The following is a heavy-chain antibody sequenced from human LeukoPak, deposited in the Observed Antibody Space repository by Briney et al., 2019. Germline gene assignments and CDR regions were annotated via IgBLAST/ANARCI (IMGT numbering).Heavy chain of an antibody. CDR2: IIPIFGTA. Sequence: SVKVSCKASGGTFSSYAISWVRQAPGQGLEWMRRIIPIFGTANYAQKFQGRVTITTDESTSTAYMELSSLRSEDTAVYYCATAQYRGVYYFDYWGPGTLVTVSS. V-gene: IGHV1-69*05. J-gene: IGHJ4*02. CDR3: ATAQYRGVYYFDY. D-gene: IGHD3-10*01. CDR1: GGTFSSYA.